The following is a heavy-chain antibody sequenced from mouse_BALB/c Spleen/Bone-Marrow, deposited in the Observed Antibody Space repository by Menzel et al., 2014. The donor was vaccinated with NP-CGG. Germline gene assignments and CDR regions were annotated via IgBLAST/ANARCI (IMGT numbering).Heavy chain of an antibody. CDR3: ARYGNGLMDY. CDR2: IYPANGDT. Sequence: VHVKQSGAELVKPGASVKLSCTASGFNIKDTYMHWVKQRPEQGLGWIGRIYPANGDTKYDPKFQGKATITADTSSNTAYLQLSSLTSEDTAVYYCARYGNGLMDYWGQGTSVTVSS. J-gene: IGHJ4*01. V-gene: IGHV14-3*02. CDR1: GFNIKDTY. D-gene: IGHD2-1*01.